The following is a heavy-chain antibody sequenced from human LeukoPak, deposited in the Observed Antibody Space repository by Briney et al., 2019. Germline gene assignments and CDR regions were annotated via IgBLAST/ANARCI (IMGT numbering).Heavy chain of an antibody. Sequence: SETLSLTCTVSGGSISSSSYYWGWIRQPPGKGLEWIGSIYYSGSTYYNPSLKSRVTISVDTSKNQFSLKLSSVTAADTAVYYCARLRRLYYYGSGSYQFDYWGQGTLVTVSS. V-gene: IGHV4-39*07. CDR1: GGSISSSSYY. J-gene: IGHJ4*02. CDR2: IYYSGST. D-gene: IGHD3-10*01. CDR3: ARLRRLYYYGSGSYQFDY.